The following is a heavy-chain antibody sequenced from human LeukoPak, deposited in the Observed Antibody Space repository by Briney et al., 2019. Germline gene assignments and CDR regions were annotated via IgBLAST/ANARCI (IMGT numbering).Heavy chain of an antibody. Sequence: GGSLRLSXAASGFTFDDYGMSWVRQAPGKGLEWVSAISGSGGSTYYADSVKGRFTISRDNSKNTLYLQMNSLRAEDTAVYYCAKDESLSIVVVPAALDYWGQGTLVTVSS. D-gene: IGHD2-2*01. CDR3: AKDESLSIVVVPAALDY. J-gene: IGHJ4*02. V-gene: IGHV3-23*01. CDR2: ISGSGGST. CDR1: GFTFDDYG.